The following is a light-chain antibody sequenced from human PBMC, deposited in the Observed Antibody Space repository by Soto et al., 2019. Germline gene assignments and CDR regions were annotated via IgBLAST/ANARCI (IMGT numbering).Light chain of an antibody. CDR3: QQYDILPIT. Sequence: DIQMTQSPSFLSASVGDRVTITCRASQSIGKHLNWYQQKPGKAPNLLIYDASNLEIGVPSRFSGSGSGTHFTFTISSLQTEDIGTYYCQQYDILPITFGRGTRLEIK. CDR1: QSIGKH. CDR2: DAS. J-gene: IGKJ5*01. V-gene: IGKV1-33*01.